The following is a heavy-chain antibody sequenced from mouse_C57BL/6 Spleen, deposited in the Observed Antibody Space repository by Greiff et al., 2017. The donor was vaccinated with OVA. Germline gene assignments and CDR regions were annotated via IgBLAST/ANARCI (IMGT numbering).Heavy chain of an antibody. Sequence: DVMLVESGGGLVKPGGSLKLSCAASGFTFSSYAMPWVRQTPEKRLEWVATISDGGSYTYYPDNLKGRFTISIDNAKNNLYLQMSHLKSEDTAMYYCASPSGSCWYFDVWGTGTTVTVSS. V-gene: IGHV5-4*03. J-gene: IGHJ1*03. CDR3: ASPSGSCWYFDV. D-gene: IGHD1-1*01. CDR2: ISDGGSYT. CDR1: GFTFSSYA.